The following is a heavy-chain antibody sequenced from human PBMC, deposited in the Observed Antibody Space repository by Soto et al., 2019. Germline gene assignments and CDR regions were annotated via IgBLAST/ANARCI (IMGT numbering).Heavy chain of an antibody. CDR2: IIPIFGTA. J-gene: IGHJ5*02. V-gene: IGHV1-69*06. D-gene: IGHD3-22*01. Sequence: SVKVSCKASGGTFSSYAISWVRQTPGQGLEWMGGIIPIFGTANYAQKFQGRVTITADKSTSTAYMELSSLRSEDTAVYYCARELSGYYLNWFDPWGQGTLVTSPQ. CDR1: GGTFSSYA. CDR3: ARELSGYYLNWFDP.